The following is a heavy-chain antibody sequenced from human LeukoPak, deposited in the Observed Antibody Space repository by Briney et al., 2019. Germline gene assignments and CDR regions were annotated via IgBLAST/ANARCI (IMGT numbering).Heavy chain of an antibody. V-gene: IGHV4-4*09. Sequence: SDTLTLPCWVCGGSVKSEYLSWIRQPKGKGLEWIGYISPTGGTNYNPSLTSRVTVSVDTSKNLFSLKLDPVTAADTAVYFCARRSVTRWYYSDWGQGTLVTVSS. CDR3: ARRSVTRWYYSD. CDR2: ISPTGGT. J-gene: IGHJ4*02. D-gene: IGHD3-10*01. CDR1: GGSVKSEY.